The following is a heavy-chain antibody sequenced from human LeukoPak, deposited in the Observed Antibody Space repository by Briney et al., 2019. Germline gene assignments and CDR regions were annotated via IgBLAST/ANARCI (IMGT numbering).Heavy chain of an antibody. CDR2: IHHSGST. J-gene: IGHJ4*02. Sequence: SETLSLTCAVSGYSISRGYHWGWIRQPPEKGLEWIGSIHHSGSTYYNSSLKSRVTISVDTSKNQFSLKVSSVTAADTAVYYCARVNWNPDYWGQGTLVTVSS. CDR1: GYSISRGYH. D-gene: IGHD1-1*01. V-gene: IGHV4-38-2*01. CDR3: ARVNWNPDY.